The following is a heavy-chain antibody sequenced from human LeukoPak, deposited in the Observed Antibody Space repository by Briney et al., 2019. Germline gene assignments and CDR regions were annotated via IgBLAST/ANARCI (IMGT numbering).Heavy chain of an antibody. Sequence: PGGSLRLSCAASGFAFSSYAMSWVRQAPGKGLEWVSSIISSGAITYYADSLKGRFTISRDDSKNTLFLQMNSLRAEDTAVYYCAREDYYFDSSGTHYFDYWGQGTLVTVSS. CDR1: GFAFSSYA. D-gene: IGHD3-22*01. V-gene: IGHV3-23*01. CDR2: IISSGAIT. CDR3: AREDYYFDSSGTHYFDY. J-gene: IGHJ4*02.